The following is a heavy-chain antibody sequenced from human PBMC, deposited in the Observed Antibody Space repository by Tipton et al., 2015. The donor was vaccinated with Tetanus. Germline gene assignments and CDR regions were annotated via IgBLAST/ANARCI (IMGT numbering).Heavy chain of an antibody. Sequence: LRLSCSVSGDSISSGGHYWGWIRQHPGKGLEWIGNIHYSGSTFYNPSLKSRVTISVDTSKNQFSLKLNSVTAADTAVYYCAREGAPWAFDIWGQGTMVTVSS. V-gene: IGHV4-31*03. J-gene: IGHJ3*02. CDR1: GDSISSGGHY. CDR3: AREGAPWAFDI. CDR2: IHYSGST.